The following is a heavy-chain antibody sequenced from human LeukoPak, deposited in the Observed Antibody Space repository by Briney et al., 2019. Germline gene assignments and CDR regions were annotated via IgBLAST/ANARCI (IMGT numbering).Heavy chain of an antibody. D-gene: IGHD1-26*01. Sequence: SETLSLTCTVSGGSISSSSYYWGWIPPPPGQGLEWIGSIYYSGSTYYNPYLKIRVTISVDTSKNQFSLKLRSVTAADTAVYYCGRDRVGANYFDYWGQGTLVTVSS. CDR3: GRDRVGANYFDY. CDR1: GGSISSSSYY. J-gene: IGHJ4*02. V-gene: IGHV4-39*07. CDR2: IYYSGST.